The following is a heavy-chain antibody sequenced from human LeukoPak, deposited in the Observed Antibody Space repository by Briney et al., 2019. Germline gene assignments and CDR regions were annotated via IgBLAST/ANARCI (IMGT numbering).Heavy chain of an antibody. CDR1: GGSISSYY. CDR2: IYYRGST. D-gene: IGHD3-10*01. J-gene: IGHJ5*02. CDR3: ARLPFGSGSYFFDL. Sequence: PSETLSLTCTVSGGSISSYYWSWIRQPPGKGLEWIGYIYYRGSTNYNPSLKSRVTISVDTSKNQFSLKLGSVTAADTALYYCARLPFGSGSYFFDLWGQGTLVSVSS. V-gene: IGHV4-59*08.